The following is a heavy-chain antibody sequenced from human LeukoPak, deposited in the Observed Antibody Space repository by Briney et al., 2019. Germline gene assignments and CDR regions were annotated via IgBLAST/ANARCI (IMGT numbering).Heavy chain of an antibody. V-gene: IGHV4-61*03. D-gene: IGHD3-10*01. CDR1: GGSVSSSGYY. Sequence: SETLSLTCTVSGGSVSSSGYYWSWIRQSPGKGLEWIGYIYYSGSTNYNPSLKSRVTISVDTSKNHFSLRLSSVTAADTAVYYCARDSYKFRAFDIWGQGTMVTVSS. J-gene: IGHJ3*02. CDR3: ARDSYKFRAFDI. CDR2: IYYSGST.